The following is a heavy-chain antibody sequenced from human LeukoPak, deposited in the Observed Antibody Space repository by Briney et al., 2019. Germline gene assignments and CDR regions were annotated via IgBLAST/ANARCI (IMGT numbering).Heavy chain of an antibody. D-gene: IGHD4-17*01. CDR2: ISGSGGST. CDR3: AKTTVTTISPDSDPDFDY. V-gene: IGHV3-23*01. CDR1: GFTFSSYA. J-gene: IGHJ4*02. Sequence: PGGSLRLSCAASGFTFSSYAMSWVRQAPGKGLEWVSAISGSGGSTYYADSVKGRFTISRDNSKNSLYLQMNSLRTEDTALYYCAKTTVTTISPDSDPDFDYWGQGTLVTVSS.